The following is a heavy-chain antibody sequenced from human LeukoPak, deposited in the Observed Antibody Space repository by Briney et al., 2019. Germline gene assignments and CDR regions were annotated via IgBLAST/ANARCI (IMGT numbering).Heavy chain of an antibody. CDR1: GYTFTAYY. Sequence: ASVKVSCKASGYTFTAYYIHWVRQAPGQGLEWMGWVSPNRGGTTHAQKFQGRVTMTRDTSIIAAYMELSRLRSDDTAVYYCAYQDVWGQGTTVTVS. CDR2: VSPNRGGT. CDR3: AYQDV. J-gene: IGHJ6*02. D-gene: IGHD2-2*01. V-gene: IGHV1-2*02.